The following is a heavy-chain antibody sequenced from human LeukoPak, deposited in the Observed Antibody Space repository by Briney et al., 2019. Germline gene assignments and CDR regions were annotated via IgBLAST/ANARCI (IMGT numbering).Heavy chain of an antibody. Sequence: SETLSLTCTVSGGSISSGDYNWSWIRQPPGKGLEWIGYIYYSGSTYYNPSLKSRVTISVDTSKNQFSLKLSSVTAADTAVYYCAREIEYSSSSWFDPWGQGTLVTVSS. CDR3: AREIEYSSSSWFDP. J-gene: IGHJ5*02. CDR1: GGSISSGDYN. CDR2: IYYSGST. D-gene: IGHD6-6*01. V-gene: IGHV4-30-4*01.